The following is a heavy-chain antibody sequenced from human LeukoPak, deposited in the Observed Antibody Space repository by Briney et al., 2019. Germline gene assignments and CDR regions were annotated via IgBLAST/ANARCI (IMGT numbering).Heavy chain of an antibody. CDR2: ISYDGSNK. D-gene: IGHD6-13*01. CDR1: GFTFSSYA. CDR3: ARDLGSSWPDY. V-gene: IGHV3-30-3*01. J-gene: IGHJ4*02. Sequence: QPGRSLRLSCAASGFTFSSYAMHWVRQAPGKRLEWVAVISYDGSNKYYADSVKGRFTISRDNSKNTLYLQMNSLRAEDTAVYYCARDLGSSWPDYWGQGTLVTVSS.